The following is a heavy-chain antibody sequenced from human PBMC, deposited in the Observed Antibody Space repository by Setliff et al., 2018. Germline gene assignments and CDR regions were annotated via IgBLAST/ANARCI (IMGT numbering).Heavy chain of an antibody. CDR3: ARLSWNGLRYFGLDV. CDR2: IFPTGTT. CDR1: GDSITSGSVY. V-gene: IGHV4-61*02. Sequence: SETLSLTCTVSGDSITSGSVYWSWIRQPAGKGLEWIGRIFPTGTTNYNPDLKSRVTMSVDTSKKRFSLMLRSVTAADTAIYYCARLSWNGLRYFGLDVWGQGTTVTVSS. D-gene: IGHD3-3*01. J-gene: IGHJ6*02.